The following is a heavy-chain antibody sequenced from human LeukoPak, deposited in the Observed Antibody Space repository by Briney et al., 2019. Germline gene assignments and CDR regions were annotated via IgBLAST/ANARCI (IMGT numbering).Heavy chain of an antibody. V-gene: IGHV6-1*01. CDR2: TYYRSKWYN. Sequence: SQTLSLTCDISGDSVSSYSATWNWIRVSPSRGLEWLGRTYYRSKWYNDYALSVKSRITINPDTSKNQFSLQLNSVTPEDTAVYYCASSHISTWYPQYWGQGALLTVSS. CDR3: ASSHISTWYPQY. CDR1: GDSVSSYSAT. J-gene: IGHJ4*02. D-gene: IGHD6-13*01.